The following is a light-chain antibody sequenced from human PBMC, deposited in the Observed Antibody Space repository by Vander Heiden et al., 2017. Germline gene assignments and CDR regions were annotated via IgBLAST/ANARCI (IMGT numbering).Light chain of an antibody. CDR3: QQYDTYPFT. V-gene: IGKV1-16*01. CDR2: ATS. Sequence: DIQMTQSPSSLSASVGDRVTITCRASQGISNFLVWFQQRPGKAPKSLVYATSNLQSGVPSRFSGAGSGTDFTLTISSLQPEDFAMYYCQQYDTYPFTFGPGTIVDIK. J-gene: IGKJ3*01. CDR1: QGISNF.